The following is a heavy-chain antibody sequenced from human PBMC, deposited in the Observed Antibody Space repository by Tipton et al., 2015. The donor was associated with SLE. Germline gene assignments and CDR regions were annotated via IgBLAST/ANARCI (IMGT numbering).Heavy chain of an antibody. CDR3: AREGIVGDTVESVYYLYAMDV. CDR1: GFIFSTYG. D-gene: IGHD1-26*01. Sequence: SLRLSCAASGFIFSTYGMHWVRQAPGKGPEWVSAISGSRGNTYYADSVKGRFTISRDNPKNRLYLQMNSLRVEDTAVYYCAREGIVGDTVESVYYLYAMDVWGQGTTVTVSS. V-gene: IGHV3-23*01. J-gene: IGHJ6*02. CDR2: ISGSRGNT.